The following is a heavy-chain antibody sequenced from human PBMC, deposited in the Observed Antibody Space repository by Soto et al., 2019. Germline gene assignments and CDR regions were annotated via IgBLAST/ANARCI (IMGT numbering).Heavy chain of an antibody. CDR1: GGSISSGDYY. CDR2: IYYSGST. J-gene: IGHJ6*02. V-gene: IGHV4-30-4*01. Sequence: PSETLSLTCTVSGGSISSGDYYWSWIRQPPGKGLEWIGYIYYSGSTYYNPSLKSRVTISVDTSKNQFSLKLSSVTAADTAVYYCAGTYSNYAEPHAAYYYDGMHVCGQGTTVTVS. CDR3: AGTYSNYAEPHAAYYYDGMHV. D-gene: IGHD4-4*01.